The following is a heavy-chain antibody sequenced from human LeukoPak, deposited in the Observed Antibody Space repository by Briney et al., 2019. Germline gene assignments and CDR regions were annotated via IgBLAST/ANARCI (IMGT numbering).Heavy chain of an antibody. CDR1: GFTFSDYT. J-gene: IGHJ4*02. Sequence: GVLRLSCAASGFTFSDYTINWVRQAPGKGLEWVSSISSNSRYIYYADSMRGRFTLSRDNAKNSLYLQMNSLKPEDTAVYYCARVAEAAAFDSWGQGTLVTVSS. D-gene: IGHD6-13*01. CDR2: ISSNSRYI. V-gene: IGHV3-21*06. CDR3: ARVAEAAAFDS.